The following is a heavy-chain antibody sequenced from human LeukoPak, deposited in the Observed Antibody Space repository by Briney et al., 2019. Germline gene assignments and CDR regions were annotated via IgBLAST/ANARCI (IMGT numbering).Heavy chain of an antibody. V-gene: IGHV3-23*01. CDR2: ISGSGGST. CDR1: GFTFSSYA. Sequence: GGSLRLSCAASGFTFSSYAMSWVRQAPGKGLEWVSAISGSGGSTYYADSVKGRFTISRDNAKNSLYLQMNSLRAEDTAVYYCARGDGDYRNWGQGTLVTVSS. CDR3: ARGDGDYRN. D-gene: IGHD4-17*01. J-gene: IGHJ4*02.